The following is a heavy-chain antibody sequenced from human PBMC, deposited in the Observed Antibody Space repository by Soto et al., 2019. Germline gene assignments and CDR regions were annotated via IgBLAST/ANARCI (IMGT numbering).Heavy chain of an antibody. J-gene: IGHJ3*02. CDR3: ARDNCSSTSCTPQDDPFDI. D-gene: IGHD2-2*01. CDR1: GYTFTSYY. Sequence: GASVKVSCKASGYTFTSYYMHWVRQAPGQGLEWMGIINPSGGSTSYAQKFQGRVTMTRDTSTSTVYMELSSLRSEDTAVYYCARDNCSSTSCTPQDDPFDIWGQGTMVTVSS. CDR2: INPSGGST. V-gene: IGHV1-46*01.